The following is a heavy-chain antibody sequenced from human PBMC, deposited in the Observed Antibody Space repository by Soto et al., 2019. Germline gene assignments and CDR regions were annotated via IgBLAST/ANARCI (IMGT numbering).Heavy chain of an antibody. CDR3: ARDHIVVVPAAIPYYYYYGMDV. J-gene: IGHJ6*02. Sequence: SVKVSCKASGGTFSSYAISWVRQAPGQGLEWMGGIIPIFGTANYAQKFQGRVTITADKSTSTAYMELSSLRPEDTAVYYCARDHIVVVPAAIPYYYYYGMDVWGQGTTVTVSS. D-gene: IGHD2-2*02. CDR2: IIPIFGTA. CDR1: GGTFSSYA. V-gene: IGHV1-69*06.